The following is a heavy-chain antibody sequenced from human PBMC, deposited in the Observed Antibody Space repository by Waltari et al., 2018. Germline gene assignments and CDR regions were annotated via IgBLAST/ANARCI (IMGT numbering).Heavy chain of an antibody. CDR2: IYHSGST. V-gene: IGHV4-4*02. D-gene: IGHD6-6*01. CDR1: GGSISSSNW. J-gene: IGHJ3*02. Sequence: QVQLQESGPGLVKPSGTLSLTCAVSGGSISSSNWWSWVRQPPGKGLEWIGEIYHSGSTNYNPSLKSRVTISVDKSKNQFSLKLSSVTAADTAVYYCASRVSIAARQKRNDAFDIWGQGTMVTVSS. CDR3: ASRVSIAARQKRNDAFDI.